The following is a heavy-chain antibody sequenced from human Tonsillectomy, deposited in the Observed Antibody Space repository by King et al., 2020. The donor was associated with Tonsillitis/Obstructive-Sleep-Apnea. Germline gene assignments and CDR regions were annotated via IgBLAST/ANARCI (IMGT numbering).Heavy chain of an antibody. J-gene: IGHJ4*02. CDR2: IKQDGSAK. CDR3: ARDAYSTSSDY. V-gene: IGHV3-7*01. CDR1: GFTFSNYW. D-gene: IGHD6-6*01. Sequence: VQLVESGGGLVQPGGSLRLSCAASGFTFSNYWMSWVRQAPGKGLEWVANIKQDGSAKFYVASLRGRFTISRDNAKNSLYLQMNSLRAEDTAVYYCARDAYSTSSDYWGQGTLVTVSS.